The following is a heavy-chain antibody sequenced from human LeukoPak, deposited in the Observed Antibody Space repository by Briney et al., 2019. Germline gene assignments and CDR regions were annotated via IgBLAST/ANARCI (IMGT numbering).Heavy chain of an antibody. CDR1: GYTFTSYD. CDR3: ATNVREARHFHY. CDR2: MSPNSGNT. Sequence: ASVKVSCKASGYTFTSYDINWVRQATGQGLEWMGWMSPNSGNTGYARKFQGRVTITRNTSINTAYMELSSLSSEDTAVYYCATNVREARHFHYWGQGTLVTVSS. J-gene: IGHJ1*01. V-gene: IGHV1-8*03. D-gene: IGHD6-6*01.